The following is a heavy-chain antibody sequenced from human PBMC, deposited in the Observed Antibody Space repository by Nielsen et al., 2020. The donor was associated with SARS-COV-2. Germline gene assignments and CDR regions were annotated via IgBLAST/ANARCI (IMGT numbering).Heavy chain of an antibody. CDR2: INAGNGNT. CDR3: ARDLIAAAGTGPSFYYYYGMDV. V-gene: IGHV1-3*01. J-gene: IGHJ6*02. Sequence: WVRQAPGQGLEWMGWINAGNGNTKYSQKFQGRVTITRDTSASTAYMELSSLRSEDTAVYYCARDLIAAAGTGPSFYYYYGMDVWGQGTTVTVSS. D-gene: IGHD6-13*01.